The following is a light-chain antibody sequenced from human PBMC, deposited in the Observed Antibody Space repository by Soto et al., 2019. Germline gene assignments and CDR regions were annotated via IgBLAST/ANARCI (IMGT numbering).Light chain of an antibody. CDR1: QGISSY. J-gene: IGKJ5*01. Sequence: IQMTHSPSTLSASVGDRVAITCRASQGISSYLAWYQQKPGKAPKLLIYAASTLQSGVPSRFSGSGSGTDFTLTISCLQSEDFATYYCQQYYSYPPITFGQGTRLEIK. CDR3: QQYYSYPPIT. V-gene: IGKV1-8*01. CDR2: AAS.